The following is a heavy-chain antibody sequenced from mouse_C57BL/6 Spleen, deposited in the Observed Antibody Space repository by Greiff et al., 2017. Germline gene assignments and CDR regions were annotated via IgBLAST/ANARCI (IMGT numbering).Heavy chain of an antibody. CDR2: IDPSDSYT. V-gene: IGHV1-69*01. Sequence: VQLQQPGAELVMPGASVKLSCKASGYTFTSYWMHWVKQRPGQGLEWIGEIDPSDSYTHYNQKFKGKSTLTVDKSSSTAYMQLSSLTSEDSAVYYCARLVYYGSSPWFAYWGQGTLVTVSA. D-gene: IGHD1-1*01. CDR1: GYTFTSYW. J-gene: IGHJ3*01. CDR3: ARLVYYGSSPWFAY.